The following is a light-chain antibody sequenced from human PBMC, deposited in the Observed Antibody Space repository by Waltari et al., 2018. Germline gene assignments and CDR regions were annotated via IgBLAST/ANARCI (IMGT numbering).Light chain of an antibody. CDR2: EVN. Sequence: QSALTQPASVSGSPGQSITISCTGTTSNVGNYDLVSWYQQHPGKAPKLIISEVNKRTSGISARVSGSKSGNTASLTISVLLTEDEADYYCCSYAGSSTVMFGGGTKLTVL. J-gene: IGLJ3*02. CDR1: TSNVGNYDL. V-gene: IGLV2-23*02. CDR3: CSYAGSSTVM.